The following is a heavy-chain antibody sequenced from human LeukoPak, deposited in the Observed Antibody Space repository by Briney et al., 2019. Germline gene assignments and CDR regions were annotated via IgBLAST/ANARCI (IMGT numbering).Heavy chain of an antibody. J-gene: IGHJ4*02. CDR3: ARETDSSGLYYFDY. Sequence: RGSLRLSCAASGFTFSSYAMHWVRQAPGKGLEGVAVISYDGSNKYYADSVKGRFTISRDNSKNTLYLQMNSLRAEDTAVYYCARETDSSGLYYFDYWGQGTLVTVSS. CDR1: GFTFSSYA. D-gene: IGHD3-22*01. CDR2: ISYDGSNK. V-gene: IGHV3-30-3*01.